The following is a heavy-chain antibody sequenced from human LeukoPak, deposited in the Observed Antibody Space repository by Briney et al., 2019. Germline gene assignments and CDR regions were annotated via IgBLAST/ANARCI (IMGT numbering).Heavy chain of an antibody. V-gene: IGHV4-59*01. Sequence: PSETLSLTCTVSGGSISSYYWSWIRQPPGKGLEWIGYIYYSGSTNYNPSLKSRVTISVDTSKNQFSLKLSSVTAGDTAVYYCASSWLAAAFFDYWGQGTLVTVSS. CDR1: GGSISSYY. CDR3: ASSWLAAAFFDY. D-gene: IGHD6-13*01. J-gene: IGHJ4*02. CDR2: IYYSGST.